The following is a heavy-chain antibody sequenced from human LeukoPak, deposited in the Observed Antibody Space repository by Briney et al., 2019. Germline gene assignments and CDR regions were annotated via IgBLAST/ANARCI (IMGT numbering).Heavy chain of an antibody. CDR2: IYYSGST. CDR1: GGSLCSDNYY. CDR3: ARRWQFCSGDICYSTWFDP. V-gene: IGHV4-39*02. Sequence: SETLSLTCTLSGGSLCSDNYYWGWIRQPPGKGLGWNGRIYYSGSTYYNPSLKSRVTISVDTSRNHFSLKLTSVTAADSAVYYCARRWQFCSGDICYSTWFDPWGQGTLVTVSS. J-gene: IGHJ5*02. D-gene: IGHD2-15*01.